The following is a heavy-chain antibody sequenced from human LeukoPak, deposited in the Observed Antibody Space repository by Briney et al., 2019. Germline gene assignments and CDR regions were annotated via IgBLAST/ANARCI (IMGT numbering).Heavy chain of an antibody. CDR3: ALRGYRTTGVDY. J-gene: IGHJ4*02. D-gene: IGHD1-7*01. Sequence: ASVKVSCKVSGYTLTELSMHWVRQAPGKGLEWMGGFDPEDGETIYAQKFQGRVTMTEDTSTDTAYMELSSLRSEDTAVYYCALRGYRTTGVDYWGQGTLVTVSS. CDR2: FDPEDGET. V-gene: IGHV1-24*01. CDR1: GYTLTELS.